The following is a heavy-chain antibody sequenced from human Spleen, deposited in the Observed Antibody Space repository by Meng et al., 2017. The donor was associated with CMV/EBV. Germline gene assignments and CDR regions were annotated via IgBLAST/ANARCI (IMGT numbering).Heavy chain of an antibody. Sequence: SLKISCAASGFTFDDSAMHWVRQGPGKGLEWVSGISWNSGIIRYADSVKGRFTISRDNAKNSLYSQMNSLRAEDMALYYCVKGVGGFSNYFDYWGQGTLVTVSS. CDR1: GFTFDDSA. J-gene: IGHJ4*02. V-gene: IGHV3-9*03. CDR2: ISWNSGII. D-gene: IGHD2-8*01. CDR3: VKGVGGFSNYFDY.